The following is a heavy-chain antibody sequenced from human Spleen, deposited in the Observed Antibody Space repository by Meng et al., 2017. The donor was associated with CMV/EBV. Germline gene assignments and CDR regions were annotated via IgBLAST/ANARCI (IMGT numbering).Heavy chain of an antibody. CDR1: GGSFSGYY. J-gene: IGHJ4*02. CDR2: INHSGST. CDR3: ASLRSGGWRDY. V-gene: IGHV4-34*01. D-gene: IGHD1-26*01. Sequence: QGQQQQWGAGLLKPSETLSLTCAVYGGSFSGYYWSWIRQPPGKGLEWIGEINHSGSTNYNPSLKSRVTISVDTSKNQFSLKLSSVTAADTAVYYCASLRSGGWRDYWGQGTLVTVSS.